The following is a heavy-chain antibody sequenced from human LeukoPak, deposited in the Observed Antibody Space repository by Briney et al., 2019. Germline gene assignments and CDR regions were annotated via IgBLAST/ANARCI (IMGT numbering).Heavy chain of an antibody. CDR2: ISPYNGNT. D-gene: IGHD3-9*01. J-gene: IGHJ4*02. CDR1: GYIFSTYG. V-gene: IGHV1-18*01. Sequence: ASVKVSCKTSGYIFSTYGISWVRQAPGQGLEWMGFISPYNGNTKYAQKLQGRVTMTTDTSTSTAYMELRSLRSDDTATYYCARETYHDILTGTDYWGQGTLVTVSS. CDR3: ARETYHDILTGTDY.